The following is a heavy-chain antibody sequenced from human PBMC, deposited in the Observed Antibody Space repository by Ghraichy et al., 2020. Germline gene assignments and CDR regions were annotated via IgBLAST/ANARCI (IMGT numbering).Heavy chain of an antibody. J-gene: IGHJ3*02. CDR2: IIPILGIA. D-gene: IGHD2-8*01. CDR3: ARGMEGLAFLHAFDI. Sequence: SVKVSCKASGGTFSSYAISWVRQAPGQGLEWMGRIIPILGIANYAQKFQGRVTITADKSTSTAYMELSSLRSEDTAVYYCARGMEGLAFLHAFDIWGQGTMVTVSS. V-gene: IGHV1-69*04. CDR1: GGTFSSYA.